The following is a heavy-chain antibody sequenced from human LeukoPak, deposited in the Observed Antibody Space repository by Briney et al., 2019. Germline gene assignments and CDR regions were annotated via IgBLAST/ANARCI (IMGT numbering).Heavy chain of an antibody. CDR2: IHHSGST. V-gene: IGHV4-34*01. J-gene: IGHJ6*03. D-gene: IGHD1-20*01. CDR1: GGSLSDFY. Sequence: PSETLSLTCAVDGGSLSDFYWNWIRQTPGRGLEWIGEIHHSGSTKYNPSLKSRLIMSVDTSKNHLSLSLTSVMAADTAVYYCARGNLRYKWDDTDVRRSYYYYYMDIWGKGTTVTVSS. CDR3: ARGNLRYKWDDTDVRRSYYYYYMDI.